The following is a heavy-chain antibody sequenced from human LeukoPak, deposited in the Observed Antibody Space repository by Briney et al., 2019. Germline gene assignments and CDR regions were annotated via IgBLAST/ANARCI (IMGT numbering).Heavy chain of an antibody. D-gene: IGHD3-3*01. CDR3: ARGSVPFYDFLGGDYFDY. V-gene: IGHV1-69*13. J-gene: IGHJ4*02. Sequence: GASVKVSCKASGGTFSSYAISWVRQAPGQGLEWMGGIIPIFGTANYAQKFQGRVTITADESTSTAYMELSSLRSEDTAVYYCARGSVPFYDFLGGDYFDYWGQGTLVTVSS. CDR1: GGTFSSYA. CDR2: IIPIFGTA.